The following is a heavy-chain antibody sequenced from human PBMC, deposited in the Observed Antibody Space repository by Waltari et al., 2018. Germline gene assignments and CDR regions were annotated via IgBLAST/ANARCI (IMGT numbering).Heavy chain of an antibody. V-gene: IGHV4-38-2*02. CDR3: ARGVYCSGGSCKNAFDV. CDR1: GYFISSDYY. D-gene: IGHD2-15*01. J-gene: IGHJ3*01. Sequence: QVQLQESGPGLVKPSETLPLTCTVSGYFISSDYYWGWIRQPPGKGLEWIGSISHSGDTWYNPTLKSRVTISAETSKKQFSLKLSAVTAADTAVYYCARGVYCSGGSCKNAFDVWGQGTMVTASS. CDR2: ISHSGDT.